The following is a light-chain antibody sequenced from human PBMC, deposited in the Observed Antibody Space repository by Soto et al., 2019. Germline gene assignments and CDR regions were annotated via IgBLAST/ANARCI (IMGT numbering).Light chain of an antibody. CDR1: QSISSW. J-gene: IGKJ1*01. CDR3: QQYNSYSQWT. CDR2: KAS. Sequence: DIQMTQSPSTLSASVGDRVTITCRASQSISSWLAWYQQKPGKAPKLLIYKASSLESGVPSRFSGSGSGTEFTLTISSLQPDDFATYYCQQYNSYSQWTFGQGTKVDIX. V-gene: IGKV1-5*03.